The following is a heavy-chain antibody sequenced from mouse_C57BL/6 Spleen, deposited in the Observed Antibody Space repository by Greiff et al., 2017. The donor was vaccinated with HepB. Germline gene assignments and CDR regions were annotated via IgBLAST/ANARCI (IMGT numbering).Heavy chain of an antibody. D-gene: IGHD2-3*01. CDR3: AREGGGLLPYFDV. CDR2: IDPSDSYT. J-gene: IGHJ1*03. Sequence: QVQLQQPGAELVKPGASVKLSCKASGYTFTSYWMQWVKQRPGQGLEWIGEIDPSDSYTNYNQKFKGRATLTVDTSSSTAYMQLSSLTSEDSAVYYWAREGGGLLPYFDVWGTGTTVTVSS. CDR1: GYTFTSYW. V-gene: IGHV1-50*01.